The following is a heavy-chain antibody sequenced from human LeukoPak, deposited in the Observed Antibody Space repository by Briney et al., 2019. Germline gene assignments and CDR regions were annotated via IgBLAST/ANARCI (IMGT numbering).Heavy chain of an antibody. CDR1: GGSFSGYY. CDR2: INHSGST. J-gene: IGHJ4*02. D-gene: IGHD2-2*02. V-gene: IGHV4-34*01. CDR3: ARGVGMGYCSSTSWYTGLDY. Sequence: PSETLSLTCAVCGGSFSGYYWSWLRQPPGKGLEWIGEINHSGSTNYNPSLKSRVTISVDTSKSQFSLKLSSVTAADTAVYYCARGVGMGYCSSTSWYTGLDYWGQGTLVTVSS.